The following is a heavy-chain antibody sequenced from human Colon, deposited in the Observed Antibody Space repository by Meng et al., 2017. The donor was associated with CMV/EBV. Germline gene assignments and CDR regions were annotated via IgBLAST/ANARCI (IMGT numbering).Heavy chain of an antibody. CDR2: ISTFDDQT. CDR1: GSPFTSYA. Sequence: SGSPFTSYAVTWLRQATGQGLEWMGWISTFDDQTNYTQKFQGRVTMTADRSTDTSYLELRSLRSDDTAMYYCARTRITITGGVTPFDYWGQGSLVTVSS. CDR3: ARTRITITGGVTPFDY. V-gene: IGHV1-18*01. J-gene: IGHJ4*02. D-gene: IGHD3-10*01.